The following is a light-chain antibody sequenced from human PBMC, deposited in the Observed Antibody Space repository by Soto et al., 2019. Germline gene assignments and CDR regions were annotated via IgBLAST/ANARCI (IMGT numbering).Light chain of an antibody. Sequence: DIQLTQSPATLSLSVGDRVTITCRASQGISSYLAWYQQKPGKAPKLLIYAASSLQSGVPVRFSGSGSGTDFTLTISSLEPEDFAAYYCQQFYSYPLTFGGGTKVDIK. J-gene: IGKJ4*01. CDR1: QGISSY. CDR3: QQFYSYPLT. V-gene: IGKV1-9*01. CDR2: AAS.